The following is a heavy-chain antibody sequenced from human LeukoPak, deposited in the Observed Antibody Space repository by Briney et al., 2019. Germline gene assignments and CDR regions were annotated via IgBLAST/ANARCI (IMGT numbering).Heavy chain of an antibody. CDR1: GYSISSGYY. V-gene: IGHV4-38-2*01. CDR3: ARHAVAGSRGDYFDY. D-gene: IGHD6-19*01. J-gene: IGHJ4*02. CDR2: IYHSGST. Sequence: SETLSLTCAVSGYSISSGYYWGWIRQPPGKGLEWIGGIYHSGSTYYNPSLKSRVTISVDTSKNQFSLKLSSVTAADTAVYYCARHAVAGSRGDYFDYWGQGTLVTVSS.